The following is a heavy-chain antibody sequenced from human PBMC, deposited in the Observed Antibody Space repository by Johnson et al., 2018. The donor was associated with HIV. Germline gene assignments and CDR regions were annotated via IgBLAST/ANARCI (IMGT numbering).Heavy chain of an antibody. CDR1: GFTFSDYD. Sequence: QVQLVESGGGVVQPGRSLRLSCAASGFTFSDYDMSWIRQAPGKGLEWVAYISSSGSTIYYADSVKGRFTISRDNAKNSLYLQMNSLRAEDTAVYYRARDSVYGETAFDIWGQGTMVTVSS. CDR3: ARDSVYGETAFDI. J-gene: IGHJ3*02. CDR2: ISSSGSTI. V-gene: IGHV3-11*04. D-gene: IGHD4-17*01.